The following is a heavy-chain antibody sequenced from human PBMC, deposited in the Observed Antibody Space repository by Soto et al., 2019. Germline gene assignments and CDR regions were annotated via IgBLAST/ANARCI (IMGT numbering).Heavy chain of an antibody. V-gene: IGHV4-61*01. CDR3: ARDTVAIFGVVSSYYYYYGMDV. CDR2: IYYSGST. D-gene: IGHD3-3*01. J-gene: IGHJ6*02. CDR1: GGSVSSGSYY. Sequence: QVQLQESGPGLVKPSETLSLTCTVSGGSVSSGSYYWSWIRQPPGKGLEWIGYIYYSGSTNYNPSLKSRVNISVDTSKNQFSLKLSSVTAADTAVYYCARDTVAIFGVVSSYYYYYGMDVWGQGTTVTVSS.